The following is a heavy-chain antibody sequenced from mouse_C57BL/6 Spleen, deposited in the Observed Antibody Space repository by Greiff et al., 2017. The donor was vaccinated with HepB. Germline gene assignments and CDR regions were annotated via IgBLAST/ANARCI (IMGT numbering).Heavy chain of an antibody. CDR1: GYTFTSYW. CDR2: IDPSDSYP. J-gene: IGHJ4*01. V-gene: IGHV1-69*01. D-gene: IGHD1-1*01. Sequence: QVQLQQPGAELVMPGASVKLSCKASGYTFTSYWMHWVKQRPGQGLEWIGEIDPSDSYPNYNQKFKGKSTLTVNKSSSTAYMPLSSLTSEDSAVYYWARRGGSSLYYAMDYWGQRTSVTVSS. CDR3: ARRGGSSLYYAMDY.